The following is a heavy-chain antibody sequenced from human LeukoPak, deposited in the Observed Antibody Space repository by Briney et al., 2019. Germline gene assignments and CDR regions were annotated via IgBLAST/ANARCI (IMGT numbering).Heavy chain of an antibody. D-gene: IGHD3-22*01. J-gene: IGHJ4*02. CDR3: ARVHYYDSSGFDY. CDR2: ISSSGSAI. CDR1: GFTFSSYE. V-gene: IGHV3-48*03. Sequence: GGSLRLSCAASGFTFSSYEMNWVRQAPGKGLEWVSYISSSGSAIYYADSVKGQLTISRDNAKNSLYLQMSSLRAEDTAVYYCARVHYYDSSGFDYWGQGTLVTVSS.